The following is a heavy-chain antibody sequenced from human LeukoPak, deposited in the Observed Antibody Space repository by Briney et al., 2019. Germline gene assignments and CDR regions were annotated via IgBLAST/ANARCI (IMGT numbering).Heavy chain of an antibody. D-gene: IGHD2/OR15-2a*01. Sequence: PGRSLRLSCAASGFTFSRYALHWVRQAPGKGLEWVAVISYDGSNKDYADSVKGRFTVSRDNSKSTLYLQMNSLRAEDTAVYYCARWRISLDYWGQGTLVTVSS. CDR2: ISYDGSNK. CDR3: ARWRISLDY. V-gene: IGHV3-30*04. J-gene: IGHJ4*02. CDR1: GFTFSRYA.